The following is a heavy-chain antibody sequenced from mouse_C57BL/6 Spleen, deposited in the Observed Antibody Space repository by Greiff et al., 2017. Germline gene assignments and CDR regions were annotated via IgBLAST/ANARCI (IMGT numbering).Heavy chain of an antibody. D-gene: IGHD1-1*01. CDR3: ASRDYGSNWYFDV. J-gene: IGHJ1*03. CDR1: GYTFTSYW. CDR2: IHPNSGST. Sequence: VQLQQSGTELVKPGASVKLSCKASGYTFTSYWMHWVKQRPGQGLEWIGMIHPNSGSTNYNEKFKSKATLTVDKSSSTAYMQLSSLTSEDSAVYYCASRDYGSNWYFDVWGTGTTVTVSS. V-gene: IGHV1-64*01.